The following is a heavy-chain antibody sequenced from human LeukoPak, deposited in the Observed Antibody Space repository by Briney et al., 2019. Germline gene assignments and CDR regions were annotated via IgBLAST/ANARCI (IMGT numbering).Heavy chain of an antibody. V-gene: IGHV4-34*01. J-gene: IGHJ6*03. D-gene: IGHD6-19*01. CDR2: INHSGST. Sequence: PSETLSLTCAVYGGSFSGYYWSWIRQPPGKGLEWIGEINHSGSTNYNPSLKSRVTISVDTSKNQFSLKLSSVTAADTAVYYCARLGDDSSGRQAYYYYMDVWGKGTTVTVSS. CDR1: GGSFSGYY. CDR3: ARLGDDSSGRQAYYYYMDV.